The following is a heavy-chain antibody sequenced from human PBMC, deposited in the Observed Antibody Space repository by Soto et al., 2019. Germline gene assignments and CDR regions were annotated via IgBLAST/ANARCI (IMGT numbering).Heavy chain of an antibody. CDR1: GDTFAFHS. V-gene: IGHV1-69*02. D-gene: IGHD3-10*01. CDR2: INPILSMS. CDR3: ATSYGSGYRAFDY. J-gene: IGHJ4*02. Sequence: QVQLVQSGAEVKRPGSSVKVSCKASGDTFAFHSINWVRQAPGLGLEWMGRINPILSMSNYAQRFRGRVTMTADKSTSTAYMVLSSLRSEDTAIYYCATSYGSGYRAFDYWGQGALGTVSS.